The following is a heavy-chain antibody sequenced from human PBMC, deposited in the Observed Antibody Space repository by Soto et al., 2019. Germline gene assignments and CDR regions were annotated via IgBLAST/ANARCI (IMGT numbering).Heavy chain of an antibody. V-gene: IGHV3-11*01. D-gene: IGHD3-10*01. Sequence: GGSLRLSCAASGLFFSDYYLSWIRQAPGKALECVAYISGTGDTKYYADSVTGRFTISRDNPKNSLYLQMNSLRPEDAAVYYCAIGGGQIYYKGLVVWGQGTTVTVSS. CDR1: GLFFSDYY. CDR2: ISGTGDTK. J-gene: IGHJ6*02. CDR3: AIGGGQIYYKGLVV.